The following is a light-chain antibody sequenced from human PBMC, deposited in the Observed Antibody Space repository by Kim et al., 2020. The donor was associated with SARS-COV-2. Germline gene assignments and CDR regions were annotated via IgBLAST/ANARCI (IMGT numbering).Light chain of an antibody. CDR3: AAWDDSLSVHCV. J-gene: IGLJ1*01. CDR2: ENY. V-gene: IGLV1-47*01. CDR1: RSNIGSNY. Sequence: ELTQPPSASGTPGQRVTISCSGSRSNIGSNYVYWYQQLPGAAPKLLIYENYQRPSGVPDRFSGSKSGTSASLAISGLRSEDEADYYCAAWDDSLSVHCVFGTGTKVTVL.